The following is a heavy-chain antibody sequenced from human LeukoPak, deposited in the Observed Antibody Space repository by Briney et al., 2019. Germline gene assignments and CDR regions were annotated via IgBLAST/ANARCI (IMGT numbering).Heavy chain of an antibody. V-gene: IGHV1-2*02. CDR1: GYIFTDSY. CDR2: VTPIDGNT. Sequence: ASVKASCKASGYIFTDSYIHWVRQAPGQGLKWMGWVTPIDGNTWFSENFQGRVTMTRDTSISTAYMELSRLGSDDTAVYYCVRQGRDAFDIWGQGTMVTVSS. J-gene: IGHJ3*02. CDR3: VRQGRDAFDI.